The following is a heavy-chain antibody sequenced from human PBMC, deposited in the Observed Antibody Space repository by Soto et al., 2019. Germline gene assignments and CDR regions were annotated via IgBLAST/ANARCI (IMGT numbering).Heavy chain of an antibody. CDR3: ARGGISHWAYFYYMDV. Sequence: SETLSLTCVVSGGSLSDYFWSWIRQPPGMALEWIGEINHLGSINYNPSLKSRVTVSVDTSKNQFSLTLNSVTAADTATYYCARGGISHWAYFYYMDVWDRGTTVTVS. D-gene: IGHD2-21*01. V-gene: IGHV4-34*01. CDR1: GGSLSDYF. J-gene: IGHJ6*03. CDR2: INHLGSI.